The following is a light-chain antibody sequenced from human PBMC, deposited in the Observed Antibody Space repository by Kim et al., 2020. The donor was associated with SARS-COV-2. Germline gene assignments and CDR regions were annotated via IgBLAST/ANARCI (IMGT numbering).Light chain of an antibody. Sequence: ASVGDRVTIPCRTTQGISSHLNWYQQKPGRAPKLLISAASTLQGGVPSRFSGSGSETDFTLTISSLQPEDFATYFCQQSYITPFTFGPGTKVDIK. CDR2: AAS. CDR3: QQSYITPFT. J-gene: IGKJ3*01. CDR1: QGISSH. V-gene: IGKV1-39*01.